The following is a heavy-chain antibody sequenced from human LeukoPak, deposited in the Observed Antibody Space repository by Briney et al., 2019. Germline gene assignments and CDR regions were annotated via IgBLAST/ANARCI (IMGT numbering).Heavy chain of an antibody. CDR1: GFTFSSYA. J-gene: IGHJ3*02. CDR2: ISYDGSNK. CDR3: ARDPNGDYIGAFEI. Sequence: PGRSLRLSCAASGFTFSSYAMHWVRQAPGKGLEWVAVISYDGSNKYYADSVKSRFTISRDNSKNTVYLQMSSLRVEDTALYYCARDPNGDYIGAFEIWGQGTMVTVSS. V-gene: IGHV3-30*14. D-gene: IGHD4-17*01.